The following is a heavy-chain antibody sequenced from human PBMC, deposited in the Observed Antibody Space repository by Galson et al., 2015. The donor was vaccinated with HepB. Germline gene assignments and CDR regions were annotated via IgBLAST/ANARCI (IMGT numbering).Heavy chain of an antibody. J-gene: IGHJ4*02. CDR3: ARAIYSSRALSSTPHRGVEDY. CDR1: GFTFSSYS. D-gene: IGHD6-13*01. CDR2: ISSSSSYI. V-gene: IGHV3-21*01. Sequence: SLRLSCAASGFTFSSYSMNWVRQAPGKGLEWVSSISSSSSYIYYADSVKGRFTISRDNAKNSLYLQMNSLRAEDTAVYYCARAIYSSRALSSTPHRGVEDYWGQGTLVTVSS.